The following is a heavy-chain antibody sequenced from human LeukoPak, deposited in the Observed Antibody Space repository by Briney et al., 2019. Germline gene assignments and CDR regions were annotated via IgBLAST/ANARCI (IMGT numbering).Heavy chain of an antibody. J-gene: IGHJ1*01. Sequence: ASVKVSCKASGYTFTGYYMHWVRQAPGQGLEWMGWINPNSGGTNYAQKFQGRVTMTRDTSISTAYMELSRLRSDDTAVYYCARSRGRVAVAGTNYFQHWGQGTLVTVSS. CDR1: GYTFTGYY. CDR2: INPNSGGT. V-gene: IGHV1-2*02. CDR3: ARSRGRVAVAGTNYFQH. D-gene: IGHD6-19*01.